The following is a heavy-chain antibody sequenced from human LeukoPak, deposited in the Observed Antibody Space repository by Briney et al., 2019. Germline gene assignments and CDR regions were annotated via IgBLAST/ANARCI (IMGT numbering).Heavy chain of an antibody. CDR3: ARNRDSMVRRIDY. J-gene: IGHJ4*02. Sequence: KPSETLSLTCTVSGGSISSSSYYWGWIRQPPGKGLEWIGSIYYGGSTYYNPSHKSRVTISVDTSKNQFSLKLSSVTAADTAVYYCARNRDSMVRRIDYWGQGTLVTVSS. V-gene: IGHV4-39*07. D-gene: IGHD3-10*01. CDR1: GGSISSSSYY. CDR2: IYYGGST.